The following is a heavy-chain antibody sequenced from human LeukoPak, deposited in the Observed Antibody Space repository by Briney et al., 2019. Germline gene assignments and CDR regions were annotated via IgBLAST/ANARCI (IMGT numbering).Heavy chain of an antibody. D-gene: IGHD6-13*01. V-gene: IGHV3-48*01. J-gene: IGHJ4*02. CDR2: ISSSSSTI. Sequence: GGSLRLSCAASGFTFSSYSMNWVRQAPGKGLEWVSYISSSSSTIYYADSVKGRFTISRDNAKNSLYLQMNSLRAEDTAVYYCARPDVAAAGPVDYWGQGTLVTVSS. CDR1: GFTFSSYS. CDR3: ARPDVAAAGPVDY.